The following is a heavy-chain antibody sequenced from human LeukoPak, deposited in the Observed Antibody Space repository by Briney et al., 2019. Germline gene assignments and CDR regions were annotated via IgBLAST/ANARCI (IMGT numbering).Heavy chain of an antibody. CDR2: IYPGDSDT. V-gene: IGHV5-51*01. J-gene: IGHJ5*02. CDR1: GYSFTSYW. CDR3: ARHVTGYRAELVGFDP. Sequence: GESLKISCKGSGYSFTSYWIGWVRQMPGKGLEWMGIIYPGDSDTRYSPSFQGQVTISADKSISTAYLQWSSLKASDTAMYYCARHVTGYRAELVGFDPWGQGTLVTVSS. D-gene: IGHD1-20*01.